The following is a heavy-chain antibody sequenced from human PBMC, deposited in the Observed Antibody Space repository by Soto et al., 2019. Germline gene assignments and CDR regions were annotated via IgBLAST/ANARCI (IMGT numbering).Heavy chain of an antibody. Sequence: PSETLSLTCAVSGGSISSGGYSWSWIRQPPGKGLEWIGYIYHSGSTYYNPSLKSRVTISVDTSKNQFSLKLSSVTAADTAVYYCARHPDTAMDYYYYYGMDVWGQGTTVTVSS. J-gene: IGHJ6*02. CDR2: IYHSGST. CDR3: ARHPDTAMDYYYYYGMDV. CDR1: GGSISSGGYS. D-gene: IGHD5-18*01. V-gene: IGHV4-30-2*03.